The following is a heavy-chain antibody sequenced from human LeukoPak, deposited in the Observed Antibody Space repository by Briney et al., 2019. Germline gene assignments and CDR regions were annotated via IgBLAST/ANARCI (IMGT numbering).Heavy chain of an antibody. CDR3: AGTYYYDSSGYPARIDY. J-gene: IGHJ4*02. Sequence: SETLSLTCTVSGGSISSYYWSWIRQPPGKGLEWIGEINHSGSTNYNPSLRSRVTISVDTSKNQFSLELSSVTAADTAVYYCAGTYYYDSSGYPARIDYWGQGTLVTVSS. V-gene: IGHV4-34*01. CDR1: GGSISSYY. D-gene: IGHD3-22*01. CDR2: INHSGST.